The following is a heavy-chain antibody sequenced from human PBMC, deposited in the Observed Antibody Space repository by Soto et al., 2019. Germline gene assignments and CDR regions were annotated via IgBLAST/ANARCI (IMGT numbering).Heavy chain of an antibody. J-gene: IGHJ4*02. CDR2: IIPILGIA. V-gene: IGHV1-69*02. Sequence: SAKVSCKASGGTFSSYTISWVRQAPGQGLEWMGRIIPILGIANYAQKFQGRVTITADKSTSTAYMELSSLRSEDTAVYYCARSPNYYDSSGYSYYFDYWGQGTLVTVSS. CDR3: ARSPNYYDSSGYSYYFDY. CDR1: GGTFSSYT. D-gene: IGHD3-22*01.